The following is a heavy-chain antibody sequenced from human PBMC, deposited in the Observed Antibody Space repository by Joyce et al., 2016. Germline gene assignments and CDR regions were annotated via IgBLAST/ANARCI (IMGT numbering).Heavy chain of an antibody. J-gene: IGHJ4*02. D-gene: IGHD3-22*01. CDR3: AKDPFFYYENSGYFDS. CDR2: ITGNSDNI. Sequence: EVQLVESGGGLVQPGRSLRLSCSASGFTFDDYALRCVRQAPGKGLEWVSSITGNSDNIAYADSVKGRFPISRDNAKNSLYLQLNRLRAEYTALYFCAKDPFFYYENSGYFDSWGQGTLVTVSS. CDR1: GFTFDDYA. V-gene: IGHV3-9*01.